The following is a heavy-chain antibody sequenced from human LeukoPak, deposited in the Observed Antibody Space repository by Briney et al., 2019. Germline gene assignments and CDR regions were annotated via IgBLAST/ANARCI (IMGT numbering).Heavy chain of an antibody. CDR3: ARDGTSCPFDY. CDR2: ISGDGGST. CDR1: GFTFDDYA. V-gene: IGHV3-43*02. J-gene: IGHJ4*02. Sequence: GGSLRLSCAASGFTFDDYAMHWVRQAPGKGLEWVSLISGDGGSTYYADSVKGRFTISRDNSKNSLYLQMNSLRAEDTAVYYCARDGTSCPFDYWGQGTLVTVSS. D-gene: IGHD2-2*01.